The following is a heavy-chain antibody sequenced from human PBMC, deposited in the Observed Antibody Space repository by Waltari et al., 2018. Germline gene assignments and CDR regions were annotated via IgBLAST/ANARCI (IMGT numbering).Heavy chain of an antibody. J-gene: IGHJ4*03. V-gene: IGHV4-59*01. CDR3: ARGGWHYFDY. CDR2: IYHSGST. CDR1: GGSISSSY. Sequence: QVQLQESGTGLVKPSETLSLTCTVSGGSISSSYWSWIRQPPGKGLEWIGYIYHSGSTNYNPSLKSRVTISVDTSKNQFSLKLSSVTAADTAVYYCARGGWHYFDYWGQGTMLTVSS. D-gene: IGHD3-22*01.